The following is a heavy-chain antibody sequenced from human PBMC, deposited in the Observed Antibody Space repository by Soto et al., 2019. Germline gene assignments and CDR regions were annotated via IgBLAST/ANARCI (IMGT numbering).Heavy chain of an antibody. CDR3: ARSGERVGYYDSSGYYLNWFDP. J-gene: IGHJ5*02. Sequence: SETLSLTCAVSGGSISSGGYSWSWIRQPPGKGLEWIGYIYHSGSTYYNPSLKSRVTISVDRSKNQFSLKLGSVTAADTAVYYCARSGERVGYYDSSGYYLNWFDPWGQGTLVTVSS. D-gene: IGHD3-22*01. CDR2: IYHSGST. V-gene: IGHV4-30-2*01. CDR1: GGSISSGGYS.